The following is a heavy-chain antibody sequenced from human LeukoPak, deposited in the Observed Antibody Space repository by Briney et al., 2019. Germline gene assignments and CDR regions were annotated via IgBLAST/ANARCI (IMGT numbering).Heavy chain of an antibody. CDR3: ASLLTYSSGWSDYFDY. Sequence: QAGGSLRLSCAASGFTFSSYAMSWVRQAPGKGLEWVSAISGSGGSTYYADSVKGRFTISRDNSKNTLYLQMNSLRAEDTAVYYCASLLTYSSGWSDYFDYWGQGTLVTVSS. CDR2: ISGSGGST. D-gene: IGHD6-19*01. V-gene: IGHV3-23*01. CDR1: GFTFSSYA. J-gene: IGHJ4*02.